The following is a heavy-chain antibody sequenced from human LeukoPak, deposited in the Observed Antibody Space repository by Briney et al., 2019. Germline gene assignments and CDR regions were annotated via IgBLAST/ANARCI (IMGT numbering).Heavy chain of an antibody. Sequence: SETLSLTCAVYGGSFSGYYWSWIRQPPGKGLEWIGEINHSGSTNYNPSLKSRVTISVDTSKNQFSLKLSSVTAADTAVYYCARGSIEYSSSELDYWGQGTLVTVSS. CDR2: INHSGST. CDR1: GGSFSGYY. D-gene: IGHD6-6*01. CDR3: ARGSIEYSSSELDY. V-gene: IGHV4-34*01. J-gene: IGHJ4*02.